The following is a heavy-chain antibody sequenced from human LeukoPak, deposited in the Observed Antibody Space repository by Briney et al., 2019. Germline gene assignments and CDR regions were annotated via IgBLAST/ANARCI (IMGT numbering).Heavy chain of an antibody. CDR2: IYYSGST. CDR3: VRGSTLRHYQY. CDR1: GGSISSGDYY. Sequence: SQTPSLTCTVSGGSISSGDYYWSWIRQPPGKGLEWIGYIYYSGSTYYNPSLKSRVTVSVDTSKNQFFLKLSSVTAADTAVYYCVRGSTLRHYQYWGQGTLVTVSS. V-gene: IGHV4-30-4*01. J-gene: IGHJ4*02. D-gene: IGHD3-16*01.